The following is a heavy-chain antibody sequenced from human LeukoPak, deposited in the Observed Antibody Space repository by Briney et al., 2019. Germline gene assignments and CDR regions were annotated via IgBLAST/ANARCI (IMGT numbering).Heavy chain of an antibody. J-gene: IGHJ3*02. V-gene: IGHV1-3*03. D-gene: IGHD3-22*01. CDR2: INAGNGNT. CDR1: GYTFTSYA. CDR3: ARCYYDSSDYYCAAFDI. Sequence: GASVKVSCKASGYTFTSYAMHWVRQAPGQRLEWMGWINAGNGNTKYSQEFQGRVTFTRDTSASTAYMELSSLRSEDMAVYYCARCYYDSSDYYCAAFDIWGQGTMVTVSS.